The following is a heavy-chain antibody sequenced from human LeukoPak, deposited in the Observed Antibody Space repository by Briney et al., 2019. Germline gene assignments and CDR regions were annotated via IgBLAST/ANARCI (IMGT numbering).Heavy chain of an antibody. D-gene: IGHD3-22*01. CDR2: IIPIFGTA. J-gene: IGHJ5*02. CDR1: GGTFSSYA. V-gene: IGHV1-69*13. Sequence: ASVKVSCKASGGTFSSYAISWVRQAPGQGLEWIGGIIPIFGTANYAQKFQGRVTITADESTSTAYMELSSLRSEDTAVYYCARAMSLYDSSGYSSWGQGTLVTVSS. CDR3: ARAMSLYDSSGYSS.